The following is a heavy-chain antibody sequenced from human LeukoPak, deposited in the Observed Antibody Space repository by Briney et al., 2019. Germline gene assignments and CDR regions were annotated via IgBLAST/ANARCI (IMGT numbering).Heavy chain of an antibody. CDR3: ARDLEAPIAPMGV. CDR1: GGSISSSSYY. J-gene: IGHJ4*02. V-gene: IGHV4-39*07. Sequence: SETLSLTCTVSGGSISSSSYYWGWIRQPPGKGLEWIGSMDYSGSTYYNPSLKSRVTISVDTSKNQFSLKLSSVTAADTAVYYCARDLEAPIAPMGVWGQGTLVTVSS. D-gene: IGHD3-16*01. CDR2: MDYSGST.